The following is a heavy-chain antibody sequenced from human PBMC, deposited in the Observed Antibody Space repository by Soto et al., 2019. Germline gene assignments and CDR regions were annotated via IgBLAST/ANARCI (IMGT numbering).Heavy chain of an antibody. CDR3: ARMWEPDAFDL. D-gene: IGHD1-26*01. J-gene: IGHJ3*01. V-gene: IGHV4-34*01. CDR2: INHSGST. CDR1: GGSFSGYY. Sequence: QVQLQQWGAGLLKPSETLSLTCAVYGGSFSGYYWSWIRQPPGKGLEWIGEINHSGSTNYNPSLKRRVTISVDTSKNQFSLKLSSVTAADTAVYYCARMWEPDAFDLWGQGTMVTVSS.